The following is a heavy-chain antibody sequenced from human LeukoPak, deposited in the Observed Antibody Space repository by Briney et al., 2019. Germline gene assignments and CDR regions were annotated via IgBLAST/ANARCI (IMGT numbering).Heavy chain of an antibody. CDR1: GFTFSSYE. V-gene: IGHV3-48*03. D-gene: IGHD6-19*01. Sequence: GGSLRLSCAASGFTFSSYEMNWVRQAPGKGLEWVSYISRSGSTMYYADSVKGRFTISRDNAKNSLYLQMNNLKAEDTAVYYCASGSDWYKVFDYWGQGTLVTVSS. CDR3: ASGSDWYKVFDY. J-gene: IGHJ4*02. CDR2: ISRSGSTM.